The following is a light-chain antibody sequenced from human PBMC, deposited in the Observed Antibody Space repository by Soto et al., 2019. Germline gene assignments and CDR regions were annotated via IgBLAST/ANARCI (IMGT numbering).Light chain of an antibody. J-gene: IGLJ1*01. CDR1: GSDVGNYVF. V-gene: IGLV2-14*01. Sequence: QSVVTQPASVSGSPGQSITISCTGTGSDVGNYVFVSWYQQYPGKAPKLIIFEVSNRPSGVSDRFSGSKSGSTASLSISGLHSEDEADYYCVSYTSTSTLVFGTGTKLTVL. CDR2: EVS. CDR3: VSYTSTSTLV.